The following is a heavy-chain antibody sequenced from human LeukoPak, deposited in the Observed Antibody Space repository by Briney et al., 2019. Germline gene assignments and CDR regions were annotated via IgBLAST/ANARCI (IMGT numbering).Heavy chain of an antibody. CDR3: ARATEAAFDI. CDR1: GYTFTGYY. Sequence: ASVKVSCKASGYTFTGYYMHWMGQPPGQGLGWMGWINPNSGGTNYAQKFQGRVTMTRDTSISTAYMELSRLRSDDTAVYYCARATEAAFDIWGQGTMVTVSS. V-gene: IGHV1-2*02. CDR2: INPNSGGT. D-gene: IGHD1-26*01. J-gene: IGHJ3*02.